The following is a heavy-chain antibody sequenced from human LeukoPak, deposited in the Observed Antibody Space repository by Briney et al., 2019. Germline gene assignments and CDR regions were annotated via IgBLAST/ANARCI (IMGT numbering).Heavy chain of an antibody. CDR3: AKDIGALWFGELLFDY. V-gene: IGHV3-9*01. Sequence: PGGSLRLSCAASGFTFDDYAMHWVRQAPGKGLEWVSGISWNSGSIGYADSVKGRFTISRDNAKNSLYLQMNSLRAEDTALYYCAKDIGALWFGELLFDYWGQGTLVTVSS. J-gene: IGHJ4*02. D-gene: IGHD3-10*01. CDR2: ISWNSGSI. CDR1: GFTFDDYA.